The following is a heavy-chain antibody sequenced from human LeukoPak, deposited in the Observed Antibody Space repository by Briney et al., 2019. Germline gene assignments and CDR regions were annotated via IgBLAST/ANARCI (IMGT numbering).Heavy chain of an antibody. CDR2: IRYDGNDK. CDR3: AKVPYSTREDAFDI. Sequence: PGGSLRLSCAASGFTFSYYGMRWVRQAPGKGLEWMAFIRYDGNDKFYADSVKGRFTISRDNSKNTLYLQMNSVRAEDTAVYYCAKVPYSTREDAFDIWGQGTMVTVSS. J-gene: IGHJ3*02. CDR1: GFTFSYYG. D-gene: IGHD2-8*01. V-gene: IGHV3-30*02.